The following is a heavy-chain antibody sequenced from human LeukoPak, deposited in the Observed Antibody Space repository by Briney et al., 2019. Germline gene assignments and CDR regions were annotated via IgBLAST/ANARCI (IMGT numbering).Heavy chain of an antibody. D-gene: IGHD3-10*01. J-gene: IGHJ5*02. Sequence: PSETLSLTCTVSGGSISSGSYYWNWIRQPAGKGLEWIGRFYSGSMDYNPSLKSLVTISVDTSKNQFSLRLSSVTAADTAVYYCARDNGKDYGSGSLNWFDPWGQGTLVTVSS. CDR1: GGSISSGSYY. CDR3: ARDNGKDYGSGSLNWFDP. CDR2: FYSGSM. V-gene: IGHV4-61*02.